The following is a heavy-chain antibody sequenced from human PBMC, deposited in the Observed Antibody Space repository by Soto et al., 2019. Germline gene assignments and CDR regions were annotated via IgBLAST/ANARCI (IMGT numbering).Heavy chain of an antibody. CDR3: ARVNQGYCSGGSCYLHETLYFDY. J-gene: IGHJ4*02. CDR1: GFTFSSYS. D-gene: IGHD2-15*01. CDR2: ISSSSSYI. V-gene: IGHV3-21*01. Sequence: GGSLRLSCAASGFTFSSYSMNWVRQAPGKGLEWVSSISSSSSYIYYADSVKGRFTISRDNAKNSLYLQMNSLRAEDTVVYYCARVNQGYCSGGSCYLHETLYFDYWGQGTLVTVSS.